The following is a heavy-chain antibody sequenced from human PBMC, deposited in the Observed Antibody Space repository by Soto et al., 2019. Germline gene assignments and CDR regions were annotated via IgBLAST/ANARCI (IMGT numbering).Heavy chain of an antibody. D-gene: IGHD3-10*01. CDR1: GFLFSSYG. J-gene: IGHJ4*02. V-gene: IGHV3-30*18. Sequence: PGGSLRLSCVASGFLFSSYGMYWVRQAPGEGPEWVAVISNDGSREYYADSVKGRFTISRDSSKNTLYLQMNSLRAEDTAVYYCAKDYYGSGTLRTFDYWGQGTLVTVSS. CDR3: AKDYYGSGTLRTFDY. CDR2: ISNDGSRE.